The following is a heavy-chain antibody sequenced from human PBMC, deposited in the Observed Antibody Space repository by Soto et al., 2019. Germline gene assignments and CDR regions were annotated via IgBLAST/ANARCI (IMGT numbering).Heavy chain of an antibody. D-gene: IGHD3-10*01. Sequence: TSETRSLTCTVSGGSISSGDYYWSWIRQPPGKGLEWIGYIYYSGSTYYNPSLKSRVTISVDTSKNQFSLKLNSVTAADTAVYYCASMGHYFDYWGQGTLVTVSS. CDR1: GGSISSGDYY. CDR2: IYYSGST. CDR3: ASMGHYFDY. V-gene: IGHV4-30-4*01. J-gene: IGHJ4*02.